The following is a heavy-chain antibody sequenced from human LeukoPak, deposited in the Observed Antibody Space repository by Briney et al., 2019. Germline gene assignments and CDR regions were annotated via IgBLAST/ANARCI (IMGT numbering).Heavy chain of an antibody. D-gene: IGHD2-21*01. CDR2: IYSGGST. CDR1: GFTVSSNY. V-gene: IGHV3-66*02. CDR3: ARAYCGGDCYSPLDY. J-gene: IGHJ4*02. Sequence: PGGSLRLSCAASGFTVSSNYMSWVRQAPGKGLEWGSVIYSGGSTYYADSVKGRFTISRDNSKNTLYLQMNSLRAEDTAVYYCARAYCGGDCYSPLDYWGQGTLVTVSS.